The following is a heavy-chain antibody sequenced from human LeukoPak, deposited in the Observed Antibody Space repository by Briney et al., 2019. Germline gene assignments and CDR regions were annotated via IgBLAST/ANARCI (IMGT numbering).Heavy chain of an antibody. J-gene: IGHJ6*03. Sequence: GASVRVSCKASGYTFTSYGITWVRQAPGQGLEWMGWISAYNGDIKYAQNLQGRVTMTTDTPTSTAYMELRSLRSDDTAVYYCARVGYDFWSGTHYYYYYMDIWGKGTTVTVSS. CDR2: ISAYNGDI. D-gene: IGHD3-3*01. V-gene: IGHV1-18*01. CDR1: GYTFTSYG. CDR3: ARVGYDFWSGTHYYYYYMDI.